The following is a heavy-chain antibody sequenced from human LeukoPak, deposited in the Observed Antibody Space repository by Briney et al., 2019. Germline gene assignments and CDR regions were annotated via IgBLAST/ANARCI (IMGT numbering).Heavy chain of an antibody. CDR3: ARDKGTSCLSSFDY. CDR2: IKQDGSEK. CDR1: GFRFSTYW. Sequence: PGGSLRLSCAASGFRFSTYWMSWVRQAPGKGLEWVANIKQDGSEKYYVDSVKGRFTISRDNSKNTLYLQMNSLRAADTAVYYCARDKGTSCLSSFDYWGQGTLVTVSS. V-gene: IGHV3-7*01. J-gene: IGHJ4*02. D-gene: IGHD6-6*01.